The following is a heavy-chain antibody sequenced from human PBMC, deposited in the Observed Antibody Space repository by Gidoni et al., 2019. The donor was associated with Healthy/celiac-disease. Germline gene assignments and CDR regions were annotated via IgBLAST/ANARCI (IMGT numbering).Heavy chain of an antibody. CDR2: IIPILGIA. Sequence: QVQLVQSGAEVKKPGSSVKVSCKASGGTFNSYTISWVRQAPGQGLEWMGRIIPILGIANYAQKFQGRVTITADKSTSTAYMELSSLRSEDTAVYYCARASPDENFDYWGQGTLVTVSS. CDR3: ARASPDENFDY. V-gene: IGHV1-69*02. J-gene: IGHJ4*02. CDR1: GGTFNSYT.